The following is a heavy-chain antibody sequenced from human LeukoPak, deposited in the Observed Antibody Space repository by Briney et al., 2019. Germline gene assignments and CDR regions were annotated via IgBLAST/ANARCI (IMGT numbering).Heavy chain of an antibody. CDR2: VYHSGST. V-gene: IGHV4-38-2*02. CDR3: ARHYAQPGAFDV. J-gene: IGHJ3*01. CDR1: GYSISSGYH. D-gene: IGHD3-16*01. Sequence: SETLSLTCTVSGYSISSGYHWGWIRQPPGKGLEWIGSVYHSGSTYYNPSLKSRVTISVDTSKNQFSLKLSSVTAADTSVYYCARHYAQPGAFDVWGQGTMVTVSS.